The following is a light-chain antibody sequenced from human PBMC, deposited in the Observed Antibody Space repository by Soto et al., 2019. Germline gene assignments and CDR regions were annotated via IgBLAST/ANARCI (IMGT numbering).Light chain of an antibody. V-gene: IGKV1-39*01. CDR1: QSISNY. CDR3: QQSYSTPWT. J-gene: IGKJ1*01. Sequence: DIQMTQSPSSLSASVGDRVTITCRASQSISNYLNWYQQKLGKAPNLLIYAASSLQSGVPSRFSGSGSGTDFTLTISSLQPEVFAIYYCQQSYSTPWTFGQGTKVEIK. CDR2: AAS.